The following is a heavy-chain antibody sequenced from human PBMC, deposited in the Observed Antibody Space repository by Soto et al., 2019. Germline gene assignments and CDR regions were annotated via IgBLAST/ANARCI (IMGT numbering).Heavy chain of an antibody. CDR3: ARQGGGALQH. D-gene: IGHD3-16*01. CDR1: GGSISSSSYY. CDR2: IYYSGST. V-gene: IGHV4-39*01. J-gene: IGHJ1*01. Sequence: SETLSLTCTVSGGSISSSSYYWGWIRQPPGKGLEWIGSIYYSGSTYYNPSLKSRVTISVDTSNNQFSLKLSSVTAADTAVYYCARQGGGALQHWGQGTLVTVSS.